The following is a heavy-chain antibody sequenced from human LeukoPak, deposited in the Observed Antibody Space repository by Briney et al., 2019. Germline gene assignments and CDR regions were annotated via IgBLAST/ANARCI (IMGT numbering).Heavy chain of an antibody. CDR1: GFTFSGYN. Sequence: KPGGSLRLSCEASGFTFSGYNVNWVRQAPGKGLEWVSSISRTSTDIHYADSVRGRFTISRDNAKKSLYLQMNSLRVEDTAVYYCATGDGWCFIDWGQGTLVTVSS. J-gene: IGHJ4*02. CDR3: ATGDGWCFID. V-gene: IGHV3-21*01. D-gene: IGHD6-19*01. CDR2: ISRTSTDI.